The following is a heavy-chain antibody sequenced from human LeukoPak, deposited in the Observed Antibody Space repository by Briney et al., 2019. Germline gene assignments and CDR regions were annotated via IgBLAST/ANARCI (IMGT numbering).Heavy chain of an antibody. CDR2: INPNSGGT. CDR3: ARAQEISDYYYYYGMDV. Sequence: ASVKVSCKASGYTFTGYYMHWVRQAPGQGLEWMGWINPNSGGTNYAQKFQGRVTMTRDTSISTAYMELSRLRSDDTAVYYCARAQEISDYYYYYGMDVWGQGTTVTASS. CDR1: GYTFTGYY. J-gene: IGHJ6*02. V-gene: IGHV1-2*02. D-gene: IGHD2/OR15-2a*01.